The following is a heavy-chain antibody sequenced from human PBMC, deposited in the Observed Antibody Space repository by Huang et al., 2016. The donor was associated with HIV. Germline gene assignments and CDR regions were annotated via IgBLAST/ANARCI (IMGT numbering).Heavy chain of an antibody. CDR1: GGSIRSSDYH. CDR3: ARHREGPVAYYSGWGSHLNYMDV. Sequence: QLLLQESGPGLVKPSEALALTCAVSGGSIRSSDYHWGWIRQPPGKGLEWIGSIYYTGSTNYSPSRKSRVTVAVDTSKNLFFLNLTSMTAADTAVYYCARHREGPVAYYSGWGSHLNYMDVWGRGRTVVVSS. CDR2: IYYTGST. J-gene: IGHJ6*03. V-gene: IGHV4-39*01. D-gene: IGHD3-10*01.